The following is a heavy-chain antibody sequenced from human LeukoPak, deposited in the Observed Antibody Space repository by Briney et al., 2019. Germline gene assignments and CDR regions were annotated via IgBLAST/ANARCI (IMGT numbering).Heavy chain of an antibody. CDR3: ATTTHYCSGGSCRNWFDP. Sequence: KSSGTLSLTCAVSGGSISSSNWWSWVRQPPGKGLEWIGEIDHSGSTNYNPSLKSRVTISVDTSKNQFSLKLSSVTAADTAVYYCATTTHYCSGGSCRNWFDPWGQGTLVTVSP. CDR2: IDHSGST. D-gene: IGHD2-15*01. V-gene: IGHV4-4*02. CDR1: GGSISSSNW. J-gene: IGHJ5*02.